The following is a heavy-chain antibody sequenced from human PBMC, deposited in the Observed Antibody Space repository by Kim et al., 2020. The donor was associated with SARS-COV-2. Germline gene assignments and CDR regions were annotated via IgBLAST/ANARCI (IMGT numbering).Heavy chain of an antibody. D-gene: IGHD1-26*01. CDR3: AKQDPREGSRGPFDV. Sequence: GGSLRLSCVASGFAFDDYAMHWVRQSPGKGLEWVAHITWNSGNIAYADSVKGRFTVSRDNAKNSLYLQMNRMSIEDTALYFCAKQDPREGSRGPFDVWGRGAMFTVAS. V-gene: IGHV3-9*01. J-gene: IGHJ3*01. CDR2: ITWNSGNI. CDR1: GFAFDDYA.